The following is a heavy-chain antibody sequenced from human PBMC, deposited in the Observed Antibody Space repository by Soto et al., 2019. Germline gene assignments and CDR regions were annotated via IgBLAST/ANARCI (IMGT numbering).Heavy chain of an antibody. CDR1: GGSISSYY. CDR2: IYYSGST. V-gene: IGHV4-59*01. J-gene: IGHJ6*02. Sequence: SSETLSLTCTVSGGSISSYYWSWIRQPPGKGLEWVGYIYYSGSTNYNPPLKSRVNISVDTSKKQFSLKLSSVTAADTAVYYCARRTSDQYYGKDVWGQGTTVTESS. CDR3: ARRTSDQYYGKDV.